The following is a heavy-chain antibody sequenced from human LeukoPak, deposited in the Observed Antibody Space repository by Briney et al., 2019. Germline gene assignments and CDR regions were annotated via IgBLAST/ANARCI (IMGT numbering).Heavy chain of an antibody. CDR3: ARGYDFWSGYYTGMPHYMDV. Sequence: SETLSLTCTVSGGSISSYYWSWIRQPPGKGLEWIGYIYYSGSTNYNPSLKSRVTISVDTSKNQFSLKLSSVTAADTAVYYCARGYDFWSGYYTGMPHYMDVWGKGTTVTVSS. J-gene: IGHJ6*03. V-gene: IGHV4-59*01. CDR2: IYYSGST. D-gene: IGHD3-3*01. CDR1: GGSISSYY.